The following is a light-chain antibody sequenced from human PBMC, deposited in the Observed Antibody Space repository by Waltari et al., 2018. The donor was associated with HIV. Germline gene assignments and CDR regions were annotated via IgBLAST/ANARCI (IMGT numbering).Light chain of an antibody. CDR2: RNN. CDR1: SSNIGSNY. V-gene: IGLV1-47*01. Sequence: QSVLTQPPSASGTPGQRVTISCSGSSSNIGSNYVYWYQQLPGTTPKPLIYRNNQRPSGVPDRFSGSKSGTSASLAISGLRSEDEADYYCATWDGRLSGVVFGGGTKLTVL. CDR3: ATWDGRLSGVV. J-gene: IGLJ2*01.